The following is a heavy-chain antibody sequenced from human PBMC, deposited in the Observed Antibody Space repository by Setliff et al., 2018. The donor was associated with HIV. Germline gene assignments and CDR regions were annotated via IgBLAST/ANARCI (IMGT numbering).Heavy chain of an antibody. CDR2: IYYSGST. V-gene: IGHV4-59*11. CDR3: AKSSPSIGYISDH. CDR1: GGSISSHY. Sequence: SETLSLTCTVSGGSISSHYWSWIRQPPGKGLEWIGSIYYSGSTNYNPSLKSRVTISVDTSRNQFSLKLSSVTAADTAVYYCAKSSPSIGYISDHWGQGTLVTVSS. D-gene: IGHD5-12*01. J-gene: IGHJ4*02.